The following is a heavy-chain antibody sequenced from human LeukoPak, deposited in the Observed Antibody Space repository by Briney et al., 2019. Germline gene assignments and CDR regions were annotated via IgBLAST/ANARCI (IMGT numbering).Heavy chain of an antibody. V-gene: IGHV3-21*01. CDR3: ARPPHGGYCSGGSCYSALYY. CDR2: ISTSSSYI. D-gene: IGHD2-15*01. Sequence: GGSLRLSCAASGFTFSSYTMNWVRQAPGKGLEWVSFISTSSSYIYYADSVKGRFTISRDNAKNSLYLQMNSLRAEDTAVYYCARPPHGGYCSGGSCYSALYYWGQGTLVTVSS. J-gene: IGHJ4*02. CDR1: GFTFSSYT.